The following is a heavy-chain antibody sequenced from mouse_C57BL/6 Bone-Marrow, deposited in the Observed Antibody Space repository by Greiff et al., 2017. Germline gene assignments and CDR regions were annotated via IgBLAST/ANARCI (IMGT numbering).Heavy chain of an antibody. Sequence: QVQLQQSGAELARPGASVKMSCKASGYTFTSYTMHWVKQRPEQGLEWIGYIYPRDGSTKYNEKFKGKATLTADKSSSTAYMQLNSLTSEDSAVYFCARKGANWVLDYWGQGTTLTVSS. CDR1: GYTFTSYT. D-gene: IGHD4-1*01. V-gene: IGHV1-4*01. CDR2: IYPRDGST. CDR3: ARKGANWVLDY. J-gene: IGHJ2*01.